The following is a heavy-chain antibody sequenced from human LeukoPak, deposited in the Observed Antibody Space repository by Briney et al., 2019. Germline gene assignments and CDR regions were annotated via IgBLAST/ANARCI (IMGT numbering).Heavy chain of an antibody. CDR1: GGSISSSSYY. CDR3: ARLQAYSSGWYFDY. V-gene: IGHV4-39*01. CDR2: IYYSGST. D-gene: IGHD6-19*01. Sequence: PSETLSLTCAVYGGSISSSSYYWGWIRQPPGKGLEWIGSIYYSGSTYYNPSLKSRVTISVDTSKNQFSLKLSSVTAADTAVYYCARLQAYSSGWYFDYWGQGTLVTVSS. J-gene: IGHJ4*02.